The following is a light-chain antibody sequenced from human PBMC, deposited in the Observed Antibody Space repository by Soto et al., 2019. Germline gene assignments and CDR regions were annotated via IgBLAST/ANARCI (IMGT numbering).Light chain of an antibody. J-gene: IGKJ1*01. CDR2: GAS. CDR1: QSVRSN. Sequence: EIVMTQSPATLSVSPGERATLSCRASQSVRSNLAWYQQKPGQAPRLLIYGASTRATGIPARFSGSGSGTEFTLTISSLQSEDFAVYYCQQYNNWPPWTGGQGTKVEIK. CDR3: QQYNNWPPWT. V-gene: IGKV3-15*01.